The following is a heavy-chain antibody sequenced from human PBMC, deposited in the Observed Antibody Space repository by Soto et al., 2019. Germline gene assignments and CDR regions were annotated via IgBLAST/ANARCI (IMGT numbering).Heavy chain of an antibody. V-gene: IGHV4-59*01. CDR1: GGSISSYY. CDR3: ASLNGYYFDY. D-gene: IGHD1-1*01. Sequence: QVQPQESGPGLVKPSETLSLTCTVSGGSISSYYWSWIRQPPGKGLEWIGYIYYSGSTNYNPSLKXXVXIXXDTSKNQFSLKLSSVTAADTAVYYCASLNGYYFDYWGQGTLVTVSS. J-gene: IGHJ4*02. CDR2: IYYSGST.